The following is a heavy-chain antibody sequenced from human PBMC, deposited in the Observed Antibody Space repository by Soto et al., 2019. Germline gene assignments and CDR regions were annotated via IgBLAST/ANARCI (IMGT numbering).Heavy chain of an antibody. CDR3: ARGYRQSGYSSSWVFDY. CDR1: GGSINSGGYY. D-gene: IGHD6-13*01. Sequence: QVQLRESGPGLVKPSQTLSLTCTVSGGSINSGGYYWNWIRQHPGKGLEWIGYMYYSGSTYYNPFLRSRVIISADTSENHFSLKLSPVTAADTAVYFWARGYRQSGYSSSWVFDYWGQGTLVNVSS. J-gene: IGHJ4*02. V-gene: IGHV4-31*03. CDR2: MYYSGST.